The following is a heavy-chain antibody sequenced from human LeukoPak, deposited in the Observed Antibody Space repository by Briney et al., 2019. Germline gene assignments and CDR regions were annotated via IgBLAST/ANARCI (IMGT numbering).Heavy chain of an antibody. CDR3: ARVEYDFWSGYASYYYYYMDV. CDR2: INPNSGGT. V-gene: IGHV1-2*02. CDR1: GYTFTGYY. J-gene: IGHJ6*03. D-gene: IGHD3-3*01. Sequence: ASVKVSCKASGYTFTGYYMHWVRQAPGQGLEWMGWINPNSGGTNYAQKFQGRVTMTRDTPISTAYMELSRLRSDDTAVYYCARVEYDFWSGYASYYYYYMDVWGKGTTVTVSS.